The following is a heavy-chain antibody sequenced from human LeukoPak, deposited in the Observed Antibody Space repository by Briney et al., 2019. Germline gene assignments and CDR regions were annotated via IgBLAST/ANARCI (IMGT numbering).Heavy chain of an antibody. V-gene: IGHV3-7*01. Sequence: GGSLRLSCEGSGFTFSSYSMIWVRQAPGKGLEWVANIKQDVSEKYYVDSVKGRFTISRDNAKNSVYLQMNSLRAEDTAVYYCARGPQQYYYDTSGYNYYFDYWGQGTLVTVSS. CDR3: ARGPQQYYYDTSGYNYYFDY. D-gene: IGHD3-22*01. J-gene: IGHJ4*02. CDR1: GFTFSSYS. CDR2: IKQDVSEK.